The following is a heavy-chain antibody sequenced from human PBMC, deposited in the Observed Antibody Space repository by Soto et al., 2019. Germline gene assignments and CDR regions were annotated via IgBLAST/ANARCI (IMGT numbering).Heavy chain of an antibody. Sequence: SETLSLTCAVYGGSFSGYYWSWIRQPPGKGLEWIGSIYHSGSTYYNPSLKSRVTISVDTSKNQFSLKLSSVTAADTAVYYCARGLIHIVRVWFDPWGQGTLVTVSS. V-gene: IGHV4-34*01. J-gene: IGHJ5*02. CDR2: IYHSGST. CDR3: ARGLIHIVRVWFDP. CDR1: GGSFSGYY. D-gene: IGHD5-12*01.